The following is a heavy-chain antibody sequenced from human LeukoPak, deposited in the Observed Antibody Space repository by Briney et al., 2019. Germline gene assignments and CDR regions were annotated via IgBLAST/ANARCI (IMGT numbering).Heavy chain of an antibody. CDR2: INSVGSST. Sequence: GGSLRLSCAASGFTFSDYWMHWVRQAPGKGLVWVSRINSVGSSTTYADSVKGRFTISRDNAKNTLYLQMNSLRAEDTAVYYCARDFDRYYFDSWGQGTLVTVSS. D-gene: IGHD3-9*01. V-gene: IGHV3-74*03. CDR1: GFTFSDYW. J-gene: IGHJ4*02. CDR3: ARDFDRYYFDS.